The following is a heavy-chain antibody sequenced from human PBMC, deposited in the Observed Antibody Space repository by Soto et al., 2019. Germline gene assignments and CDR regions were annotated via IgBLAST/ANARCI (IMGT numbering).Heavy chain of an antibody. CDR2: IWYDGSNK. Sequence: QVQLVESGGGVVQPGRSLSLSCAASGFTFSSYGMHWVRQAPGKGLEWVAVIWYDGSNKYYADSVKGRFTISRDNSKNTLYLQMNSLRAEDTAVYYCARDPAAAGDYYFDYWGQGTLVTVSS. CDR3: ARDPAAAGDYYFDY. CDR1: GFTFSSYG. V-gene: IGHV3-33*01. J-gene: IGHJ4*02. D-gene: IGHD6-13*01.